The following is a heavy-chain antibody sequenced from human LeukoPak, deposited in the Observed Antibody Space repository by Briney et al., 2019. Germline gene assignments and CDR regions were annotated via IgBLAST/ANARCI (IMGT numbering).Heavy chain of an antibody. CDR3: AKSLWFEELSPTDY. CDR2: ISYDGSNK. D-gene: IGHD3-10*01. Sequence: PGGSLRLSCAASGFTFSSYAMHWVRQAPGKGLEWVAVISYDGSNKFYADSVKGRFTISRDNSNNTLYLQMNSLRAADTAVYYCAKSLWFEELSPTDYWGQGTLATVSS. CDR1: GFTFSSYA. V-gene: IGHV3-30*18. J-gene: IGHJ4*02.